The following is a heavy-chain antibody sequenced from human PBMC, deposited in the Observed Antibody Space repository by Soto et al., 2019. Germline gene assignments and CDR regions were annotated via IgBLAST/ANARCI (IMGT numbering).Heavy chain of an antibody. D-gene: IGHD3-3*01. J-gene: IGHJ3*02. CDR1: GFTFSDYY. V-gene: IGHV3-11*04. Sequence: PGGSLRLSCAASGFTFSDYYMSWIRQAPGKGLEWVSYISSSGSTIYYADSVKGRFTISRDNAKNSLYLQMNSLRAEDTAVYYCARDKGGSITIFGVAADAFDIWGQGTMVTVSS. CDR3: ARDKGGSITIFGVAADAFDI. CDR2: ISSSGSTI.